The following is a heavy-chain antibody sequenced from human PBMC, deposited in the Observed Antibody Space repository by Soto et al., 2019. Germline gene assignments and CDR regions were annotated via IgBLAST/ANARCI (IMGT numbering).Heavy chain of an antibody. CDR2: ISSSSSYI. V-gene: IGHV3-21*01. J-gene: IGHJ6*02. D-gene: IGHD3-22*01. CDR3: ARDNTDYCYDSSGYYSRGRYYYYGMDV. CDR1: GFTFSSYS. Sequence: GGSLRLSCAASGFTFSSYSMNWVRQAPGKGLEWVSSISSSSSYIYYADSVKGRFTISRDNAKNSLYLQMNSLRAEDTAVYYCARDNTDYCYDSSGYYSRGRYYYYGMDVWGQGTTVTVSS.